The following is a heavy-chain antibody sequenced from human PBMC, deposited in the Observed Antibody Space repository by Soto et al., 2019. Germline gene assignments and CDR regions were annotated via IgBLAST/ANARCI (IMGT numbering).Heavy chain of an antibody. J-gene: IGHJ4*02. CDR2: IYYSGST. CDR1: GGSISSGGYY. Sequence: QVQLQESGPGLVKPSQTLSLTCTVSGGSISSGGYYWSWVRQHPGKGLEWIGYIYYSGSTYYNPSLKRRVTISVDTSKNQFSLKLSSVTAADTAVYYCARSPEATVTAFDYWGQGTLVTVSS. CDR3: ARSPEATVTAFDY. V-gene: IGHV4-31*03. D-gene: IGHD4-17*01.